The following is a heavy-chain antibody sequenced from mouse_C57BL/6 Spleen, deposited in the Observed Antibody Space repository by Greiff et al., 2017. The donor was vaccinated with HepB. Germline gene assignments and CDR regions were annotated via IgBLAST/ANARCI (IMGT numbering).Heavy chain of an antibody. V-gene: IGHV1-22*01. Sequence: EVQLQQSGPELVKPGASVKMSCKASGYTFTDYNMHWVKQSHGKSLEWIGYINPNNGGTSYNQKFKGKATLTVNKSSSTAYMELRSLTSEESAVYYCARERLRPFYYAMDYWGQGTSVTVSS. CDR1: GYTFTDYN. CDR2: INPNNGGT. J-gene: IGHJ4*01. CDR3: ARERLRPFYYAMDY. D-gene: IGHD2-4*01.